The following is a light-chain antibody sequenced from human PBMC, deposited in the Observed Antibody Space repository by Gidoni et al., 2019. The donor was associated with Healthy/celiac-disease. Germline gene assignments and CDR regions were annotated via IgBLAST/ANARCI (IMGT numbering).Light chain of an antibody. Sequence: EIVLTQSPGTRSLSPGERATLSCRASQSVSSSYLAWYQQKPGQAPRLLIYGASSRATGIPDRFSGSGSGTDFTLTISRLEPEDFAVYYCQQYGSSPPAVTFGPGTKVDIK. J-gene: IGKJ3*01. CDR3: QQYGSSPPAVT. CDR2: GAS. CDR1: QSVSSSY. V-gene: IGKV3-20*01.